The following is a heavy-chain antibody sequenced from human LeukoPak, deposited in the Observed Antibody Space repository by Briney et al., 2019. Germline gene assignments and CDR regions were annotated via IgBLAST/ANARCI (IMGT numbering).Heavy chain of an antibody. CDR3: ATISEVTWALFDY. Sequence: LPGGSLRLSCAASGFTVSSNYVSWVRQAPGKGLEWVSIIYSGGSTYYADSVKGRFTISRDNSKNTLYLQMNSLRAEDTAVYYCATISEVTWALFDYWGQGTLVTVSS. CDR1: GFTVSSNY. V-gene: IGHV3-66*02. J-gene: IGHJ4*02. CDR2: IYSGGST. D-gene: IGHD2-2*02.